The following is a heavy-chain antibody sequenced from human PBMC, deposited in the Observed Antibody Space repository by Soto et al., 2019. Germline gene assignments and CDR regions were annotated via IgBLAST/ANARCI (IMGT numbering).Heavy chain of an antibody. CDR1: GDTFTDYD. V-gene: IGHV1-46*01. J-gene: IGHJ4*02. Sequence: QVQLMQSGAEVKKPGASVKVSCKASGDTFTDYDIHWVRQAPGQGLEWMGTVNPSGGHTTYAQHFLGSVTMTRDTSTSTLYMELTSLTSDDTAIYYCARGGHVVVVTAALDYWGQGTLVTVSS. CDR2: VNPSGGHT. CDR3: ARGGHVVVVTAALDY. D-gene: IGHD2-21*02.